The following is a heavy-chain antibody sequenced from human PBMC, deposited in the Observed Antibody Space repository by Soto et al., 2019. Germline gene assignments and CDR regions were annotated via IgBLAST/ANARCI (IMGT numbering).Heavy chain of an antibody. CDR2: INSRSSHI. J-gene: IGHJ6*02. CDR1: GFTFSTYS. V-gene: IGHV3-21*01. Sequence: GGSLRLSCATSGFTFSTYSMNWVRQAPGKGLEWVSSINSRSSHIYYADSMKGRFTISRDNAKNSLYLQMNSLRAEDTAVYYCARVEVVNYYYTMDVWGQGTTVTVSS. D-gene: IGHD2-21*01. CDR3: ARVEVVNYYYTMDV.